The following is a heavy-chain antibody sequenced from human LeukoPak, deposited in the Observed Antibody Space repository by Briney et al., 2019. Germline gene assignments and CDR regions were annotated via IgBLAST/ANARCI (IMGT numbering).Heavy chain of an antibody. CDR2: IYYSGST. V-gene: IGHV4-39*01. Sequence: SETLSLTCTVSGDSISSSSYYWGWIRQPPGKGLEWIGSIYYSGSTYYNPSLKSRVTISVDTSKNQFSLKLSSVTAADTAVYYCARLPYCGGDRPPRGTSTQDYWGQGTLVTVSS. D-gene: IGHD2-21*02. J-gene: IGHJ4*02. CDR1: GDSISSSSYY. CDR3: ARLPYCGGDRPPRGTSTQDY.